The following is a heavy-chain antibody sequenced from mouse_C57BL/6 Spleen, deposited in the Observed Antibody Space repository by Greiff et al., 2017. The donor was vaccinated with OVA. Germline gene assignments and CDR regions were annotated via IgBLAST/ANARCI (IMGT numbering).Heavy chain of an antibody. J-gene: IGHJ2*01. CDR1: GYTFTSYW. CDR2: IDPSDSYT. Sequence: QVQLQQPGAELVMPGASVKLSCKASGYTFTSYWMHWVKQRPGQGLEWIGEIDPSDSYTNYNQKFKGKSTLTVDKSSSTAYMQLSSLTSEDSAVYYCARSGDYDPYYCDYWGQGTTLTVSS. D-gene: IGHD2-4*01. V-gene: IGHV1-69*01. CDR3: ARSGDYDPYYCDY.